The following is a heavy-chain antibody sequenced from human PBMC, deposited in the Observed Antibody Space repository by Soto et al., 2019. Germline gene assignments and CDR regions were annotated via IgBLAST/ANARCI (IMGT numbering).Heavy chain of an antibody. J-gene: IGHJ6*02. CDR3: AKDRHSSGGGYYYYYGMDV. CDR1: GFTFSSYA. V-gene: IGHV3-30*04. Sequence: GGSLRLSCAASGFTFSSYAMHWVRQAPGKGLEWVSVISYSGGNTYYADSVKGRFTISRDNSKNTLYLQMNSLRAEDTAVYYCAKDRHSSGGGYYYYYGMDVWGQGTTVTVSS. CDR2: ISYSGGNT. D-gene: IGHD6-19*01.